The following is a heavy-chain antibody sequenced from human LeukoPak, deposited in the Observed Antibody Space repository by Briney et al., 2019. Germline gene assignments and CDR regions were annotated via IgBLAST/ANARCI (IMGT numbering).Heavy chain of an antibody. D-gene: IGHD1/OR15-1a*01. CDR2: ISGSGGST. J-gene: IGHJ6*03. CDR3: AKALRNNSNPYQPVHYYYYYMDV. CDR1: GFTFSSYA. Sequence: GGSLRLSCAASGFTFSSYAMSWVRQAPGKGLELVSAISGSGGSTYYADSVKGRFTISRDNSKNTLYLQMNSLRAEDTAVYYCAKALRNNSNPYQPVHYYYYYMDVWGKGTTVIVSS. V-gene: IGHV3-23*01.